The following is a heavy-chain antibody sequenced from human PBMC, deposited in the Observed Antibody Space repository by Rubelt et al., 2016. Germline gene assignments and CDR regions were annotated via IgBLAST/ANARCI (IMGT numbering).Heavy chain of an antibody. J-gene: IGHJ4*02. CDR3: ARGPGEGFDY. D-gene: IGHD3-10*01. CDR1: GGSISSSSYY. V-gene: IGHV4-39*01. CDR2: IYYSGST. Sequence: QLQLQESGPGLVKPSETLSLTCTVSGGSISSSSYYWGWIRQPPGKGLEWIGSIYYSGSTYNNQALESRVTISGDKSKNQVSRKLSSVTAADTAVYYCARGPGEGFDYWGQGTLVTVSS.